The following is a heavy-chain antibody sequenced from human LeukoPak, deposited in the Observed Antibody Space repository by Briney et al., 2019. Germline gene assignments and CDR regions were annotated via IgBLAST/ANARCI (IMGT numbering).Heavy chain of an antibody. CDR1: GGTFSSYA. Sequence: GASVKVSCKASGGTFSSYAISWVRQAPGQGLEWMGRIIPILGIANYAQKFQGRVTITADKSTSTAYMELSSLRSDDTAVYYCARATRIAAAGKNFDYWGQGTLVTVSS. V-gene: IGHV1-69*04. CDR3: ARATRIAAAGKNFDY. J-gene: IGHJ4*02. CDR2: IIPILGIA. D-gene: IGHD6-13*01.